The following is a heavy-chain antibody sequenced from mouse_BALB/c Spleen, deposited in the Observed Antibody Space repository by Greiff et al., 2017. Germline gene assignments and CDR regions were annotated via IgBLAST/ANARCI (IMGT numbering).Heavy chain of an antibody. CDR3: ARQESYYYGSNSWFAY. CDR1: GFAFSRYW. J-gene: IGHJ3*01. CDR2: INPDSSTI. D-gene: IGHD1-1*01. V-gene: IGHV4-1*02. Sequence: DVKLVESGGGLVQPGGSLKLSCAASGFAFSRYWMSWVRQAPGKGLEWIGEINPDSSTINYTPSLKDKFIISRDNAKNTLYLQMSKVRSEDTALYYCARQESYYYGSNSWFAYWGQGTLVTVSA.